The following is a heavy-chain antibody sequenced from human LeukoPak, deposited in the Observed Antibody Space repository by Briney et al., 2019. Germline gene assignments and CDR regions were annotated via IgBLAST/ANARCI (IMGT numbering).Heavy chain of an antibody. D-gene: IGHD3-22*01. J-gene: IGHJ5*02. CDR2: IYYSGST. CDR1: GGSISSSSYY. CDR3: ARVHDSSLS. V-gene: IGHV4-39*07. Sequence: SETLSLTCTVSGGSISSSSYYWGWIRQPPGKGLEWIGSIYYSGSTYYNPSLKSRVTISVDTSKNQFSLKLSSVTAADTGVYYCARVHDSSLSWGQGTLVTVSS.